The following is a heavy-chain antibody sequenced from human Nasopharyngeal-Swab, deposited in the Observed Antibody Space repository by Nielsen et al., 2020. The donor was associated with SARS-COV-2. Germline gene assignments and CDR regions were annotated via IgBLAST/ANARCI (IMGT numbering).Heavy chain of an antibody. Sequence: WVRQAPGRGLEWMGWINTNTGNPTYAQGFTGRFVFSLDTSVSTAYLQISSLKAEDTAVYYCARDAVGATIGFFYYWGQGTLVTVSS. J-gene: IGHJ4*02. CDR3: ARDAVGATIGFFYY. CDR2: INTNTGNP. V-gene: IGHV7-4-1*02. D-gene: IGHD1-26*01.